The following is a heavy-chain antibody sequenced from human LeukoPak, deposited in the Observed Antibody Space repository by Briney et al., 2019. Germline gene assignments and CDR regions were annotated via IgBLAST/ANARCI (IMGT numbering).Heavy chain of an antibody. D-gene: IGHD6-13*01. V-gene: IGHV4-4*02. Sequence: SETLSLTCAVSGGSISSSNWWSWVRQPPGKGLEWIGEIYHSGSTNYNPSLKSRVTISVDKSKNQFYLKLSSVTAADTAVYYCARRGQRGPYIAAAGSNWFDPWGQGTLVTVSS. CDR2: IYHSGST. CDR1: GGSISSSNW. CDR3: ARRGQRGPYIAAAGSNWFDP. J-gene: IGHJ5*02.